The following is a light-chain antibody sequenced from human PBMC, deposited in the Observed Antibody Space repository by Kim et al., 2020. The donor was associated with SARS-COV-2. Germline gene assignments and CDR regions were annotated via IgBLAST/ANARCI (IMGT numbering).Light chain of an antibody. J-gene: IGKJ1*01. V-gene: IGKV3-20*01. CDR1: PSFSSRY. CDR2: GTS. Sequence: APGEKATLSGKASPSFSSRYLAWYQQKPGQPPALPIYGTSSRATGIPDRFSGSGSGTDFTLTISRLEPEDFAVYYCHQYARSPKTFGQGTKVDIK. CDR3: HQYARSPKT.